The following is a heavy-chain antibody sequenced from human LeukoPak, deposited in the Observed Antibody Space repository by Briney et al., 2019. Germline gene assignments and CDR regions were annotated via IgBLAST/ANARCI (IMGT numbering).Heavy chain of an antibody. CDR1: GYTFTSYG. Sequence: ASVKVSCKASGYTFTSYGISWVRQAPGQGLEWMGGIIPIFGTPNYAQKFQGKVTITADESTSTAYIQVNSLRSDDTAVYYCARGNSSSWYGAIDYWGQGTLVTVSS. D-gene: IGHD6-13*01. CDR2: IIPIFGTP. J-gene: IGHJ4*02. V-gene: IGHV1-69*13. CDR3: ARGNSSSWYGAIDY.